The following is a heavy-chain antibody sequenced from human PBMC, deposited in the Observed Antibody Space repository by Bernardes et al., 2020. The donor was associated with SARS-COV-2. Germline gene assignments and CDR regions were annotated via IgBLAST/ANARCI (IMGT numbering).Heavy chain of an antibody. CDR1: GFIISRYG. J-gene: IGHJ4*02. CDR3: AKDDSAYESYLDF. V-gene: IGHV3-30*18. CDR2: MSHDGGNK. Sequence: GGSLRLSCAASGFIISRYGMHWVRQALGKGLERVAFMSHDGGNKYYADSVKGRFTISRDNSKNTLYLQMNSLRVEDTAVYYCAKDDSAYESYLDFWGQGTLVTVSS. D-gene: IGHD5-12*01.